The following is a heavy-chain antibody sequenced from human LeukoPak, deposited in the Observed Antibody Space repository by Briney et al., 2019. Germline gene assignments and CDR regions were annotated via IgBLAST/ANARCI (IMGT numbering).Heavy chain of an antibody. V-gene: IGHV1-18*01. D-gene: IGHD6-13*01. Sequence: ASVKVSCKASGGTFSSYAISWVRQAPGPGLEWMGWINANNGDTKSAQNLRGRVTMTRDTSTSTAYLELWSLRPDDTAVYYCARGPIAAAGDSWGQGTLVTVSS. CDR1: GGTFSSYA. J-gene: IGHJ4*02. CDR2: INANNGDT. CDR3: ARGPIAAAGDS.